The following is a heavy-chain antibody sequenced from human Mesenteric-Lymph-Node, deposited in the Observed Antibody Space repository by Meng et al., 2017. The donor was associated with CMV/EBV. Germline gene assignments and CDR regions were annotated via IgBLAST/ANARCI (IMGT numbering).Heavy chain of an antibody. Sequence: GGSLRLSCAASGFTFSGYPMTWVRQAPGKGLEWVSAISGSGGSTYYADSVKGRFTISRDNSKNTLYLQMNSLRAEDTAVYYCARGLYSSSWYDYYYGMDVWGQGTTVTVS. D-gene: IGHD6-13*01. CDR3: ARGLYSSSWYDYYYGMDV. CDR1: GFTFSGYP. V-gene: IGHV3-23*01. J-gene: IGHJ6*02. CDR2: ISGSGGST.